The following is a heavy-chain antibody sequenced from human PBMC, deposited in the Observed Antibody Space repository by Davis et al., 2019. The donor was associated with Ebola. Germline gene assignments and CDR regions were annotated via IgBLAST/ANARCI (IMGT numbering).Heavy chain of an antibody. D-gene: IGHD4-23*01. CDR1: GFTFSSYD. J-gene: IGHJ4*02. Sequence: GGSVRLSCAASGFTFSSYDMHWVRQATGKGLEWVSAIGTAGDTYYPGSVKGRFTISRENAKNSLYLQMKSLRAEDTAVYFCASGIDDYGGNSVDYWGQGTLVTVSS. CDR2: IGTAGDT. CDR3: ASGIDDYGGNSVDY. V-gene: IGHV3-13*01.